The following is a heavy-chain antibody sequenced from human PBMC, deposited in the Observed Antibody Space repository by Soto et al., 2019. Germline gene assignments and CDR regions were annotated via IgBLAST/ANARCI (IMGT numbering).Heavy chain of an antibody. J-gene: IGHJ4*02. Sequence: PSETLSLTCTVSGGSISSSSYYWGWIRQPPGKGLEWIGSIYYSGSTYYNPSLKSRVTISVDTSKNQFSLKLSSVTAADTAVYYCARVRPPFYWMIAVAGTKFDYRAQRTLVTGSS. CDR2: IYYSGST. CDR3: ARVRPPFYWMIAVAGTKFDY. CDR1: GGSISSSSYY. D-gene: IGHD6-19*01. V-gene: IGHV4-39*07.